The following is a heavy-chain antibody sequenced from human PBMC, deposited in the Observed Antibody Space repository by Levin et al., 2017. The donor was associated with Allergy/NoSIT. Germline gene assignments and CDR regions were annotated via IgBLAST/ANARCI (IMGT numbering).Heavy chain of an antibody. V-gene: IGHV6-1*01. CDR2: TYYRSKWYN. Sequence: PSETLSLTCAISGDSVSSNSAAWNWIRQSPSRGLEWLGRTYYRSKWYNDYAVSVKSRITINPDTSKNQFSLQLNSVTPEDTAVYYCAREGRYYDSRGERWFDPWGQGTLVTVSS. CDR1: GDSVSSNSAA. CDR3: AREGRYYDSRGERWFDP. J-gene: IGHJ5*02. D-gene: IGHD3-22*01.